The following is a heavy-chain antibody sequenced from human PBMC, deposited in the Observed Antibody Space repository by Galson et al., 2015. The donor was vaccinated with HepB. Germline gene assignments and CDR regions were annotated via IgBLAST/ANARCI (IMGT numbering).Heavy chain of an antibody. V-gene: IGHV3-48*04. J-gene: IGHJ2*01. CDR1: GFTFSNYN. CDR3: ARDRGYSGNSWWYFDL. Sequence: SLRLSCAASGFTFSNYNMNWVRQAPGKGLEWVSYISSGSSNIYYADSVKGRFTISRDNAKNSLYLQMNSLRGEDTAVYYCARDRGYSGNSWWYFDLWGRGTLVTVSS. D-gene: IGHD4-23*01. CDR2: ISSGSSNI.